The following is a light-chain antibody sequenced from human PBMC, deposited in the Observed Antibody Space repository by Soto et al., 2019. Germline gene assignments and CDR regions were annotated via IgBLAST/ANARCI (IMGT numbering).Light chain of an antibody. CDR1: TSNIGSNL. CDR2: NDN. V-gene: IGLV1-47*02. CDR3: AVWDDSLSGVL. Sequence: QSVLAQPPSASGTPGQRVTISCSGSTSNIGSNLASWYQQLPGSAPKLLIYNDNERPSGVPDRFSGSKSGTSASLGISGLRSEDEADYYCAVWDDSLSGVLFGGGTKVTVL. J-gene: IGLJ2*01.